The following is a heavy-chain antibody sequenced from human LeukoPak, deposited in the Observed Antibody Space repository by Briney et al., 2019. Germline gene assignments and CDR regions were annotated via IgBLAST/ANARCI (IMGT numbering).Heavy chain of an antibody. CDR2: MNPNSGNT. CDR3: ARSGYYENYYYYGMDV. CDR1: GYTFTSYD. Sequence: GASVKVSCKASGYTFTSYDINWVRQATGQGLEWMGWMNPNSGNTGYAQKFQGRVTMTRNISISTAYMELSSLRSEDTAVYYCARSGYYENYYYYGMDVWGQGTTVTVSS. V-gene: IGHV1-8*01. J-gene: IGHJ6*02. D-gene: IGHD3-3*01.